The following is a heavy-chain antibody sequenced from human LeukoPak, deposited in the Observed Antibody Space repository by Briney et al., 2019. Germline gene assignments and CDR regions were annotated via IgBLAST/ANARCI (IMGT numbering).Heavy chain of an antibody. CDR1: VFTFSNAW. CDR2: ITSKTDGGTT. CDR3: TTDPLGYCSSTTCYAYFQH. Sequence: GGSLRLSCAASVFTFSNAWMSWVRQAPGKGLEWVGRITSKTDGGTTDYAAPVKGRFTISTDDSKNTLYLQMNSLKTEDSAVYYCTTDPLGYCSSTTCYAYFQHWGHGTLVTVSS. D-gene: IGHD2-2*01. V-gene: IGHV3-15*01. J-gene: IGHJ1*01.